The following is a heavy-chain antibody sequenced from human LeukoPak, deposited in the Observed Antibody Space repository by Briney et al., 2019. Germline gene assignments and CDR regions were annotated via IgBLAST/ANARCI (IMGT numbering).Heavy chain of an antibody. D-gene: IGHD3-22*01. J-gene: IGHJ4*02. CDR2: ISYDGSNK. V-gene: IGHV3-30-3*01. Sequence: PGRSLRLSCAASGFTFSSYAMHWVRQAPGKGLEWVAVISYDGSNKYYADSVKGRFTISRDNSKNTLYLQMNSLRAEDTAVYYCARGAYCYDSSGYYWGQGTLVTVSS. CDR1: GFTFSSYA. CDR3: ARGAYCYDSSGYY.